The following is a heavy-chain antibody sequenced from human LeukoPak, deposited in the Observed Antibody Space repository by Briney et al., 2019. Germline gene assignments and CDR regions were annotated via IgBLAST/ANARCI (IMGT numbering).Heavy chain of an antibody. CDR2: IYYSGST. CDR1: GGSISSYY. V-gene: IGHV4-59*01. CDR3: ARVYSSSWYDEDVGYYFDY. J-gene: IGHJ4*02. D-gene: IGHD6-13*01. Sequence: PSETLSLTCTVSGGSISSYYWSWIRQPPGKGLEWIGHIYYSGSTNYNPSLKIRVTISVDTSKNQSSLKLSSVTAADTAVYYCARVYSSSWYDEDVGYYFDYWGQGTLVTVSS.